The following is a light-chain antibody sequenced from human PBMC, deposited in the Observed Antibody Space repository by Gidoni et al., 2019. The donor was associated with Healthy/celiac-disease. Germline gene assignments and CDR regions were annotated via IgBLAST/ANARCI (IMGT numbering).Light chain of an antibody. CDR2: AAS. CDR1: QSISSY. Sequence: MEMTQSPTSLSASVCDRVTITCRASQSISSYLNWYQQKPGKAPKLLIYAASSLQSGVPSREDGSRSDADFAHTMSSLQPEDFATYYGQLRYSTLKTFGGGTKVEIK. CDR3: QLRYSTLKT. J-gene: IGKJ4*01. V-gene: IGKV1-39*01.